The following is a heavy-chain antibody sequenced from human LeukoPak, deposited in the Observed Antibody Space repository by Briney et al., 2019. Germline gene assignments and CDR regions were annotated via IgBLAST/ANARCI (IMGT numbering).Heavy chain of an antibody. Sequence: KPSETLSLTCTVSGGSISSSSYFWDCIRQPPGKGLEWIGSIFHTGITYYNPSLRSRVTMSLDTSKNQFSLKLSSVTAADTAVYYCVRERRQGRDFDYWGQGTLVTVSS. CDR2: IFHTGIT. V-gene: IGHV4-39*02. CDR3: VRERRQGRDFDY. CDR1: GGSISSSSYF. J-gene: IGHJ4*02.